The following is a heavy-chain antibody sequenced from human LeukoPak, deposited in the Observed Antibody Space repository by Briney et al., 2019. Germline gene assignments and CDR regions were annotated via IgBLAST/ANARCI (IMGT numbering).Heavy chain of an antibody. J-gene: IGHJ4*02. D-gene: IGHD1-26*01. CDR1: GFTFDDYG. CDR2: INWNGGST. CDR3: ARLSKWELLNNAGWADY. V-gene: IGHV3-20*04. Sequence: RPGGSLRLSCAASGFTFDDYGMSWVRQAPGKGLEWVSGINWNGGSTGYADSVKGRFTISRDNAKNSLYLQMNSLRAEDTALYYCARLSKWELLNNAGWADYWGQGTLVTVSS.